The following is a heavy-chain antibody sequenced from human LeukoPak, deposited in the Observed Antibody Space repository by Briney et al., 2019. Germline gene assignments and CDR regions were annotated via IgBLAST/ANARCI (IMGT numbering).Heavy chain of an antibody. J-gene: IGHJ3*02. D-gene: IGHD3-10*01. CDR1: GFTFSSYG. CDR2: IWYDGSNK. V-gene: IGHV3-33*01. Sequence: PGGSLRLSCAASGFTFSSYGMHWVRQAPGKGLEWVAVIWYDGSNKYYADSVKGRFAISRDNSKNTLYLQMNSLRAEDTAVYYCASLYYYGSGSYYKSYNAFDIWGQGTMVTVSS. CDR3: ASLYYYGSGSYYKSYNAFDI.